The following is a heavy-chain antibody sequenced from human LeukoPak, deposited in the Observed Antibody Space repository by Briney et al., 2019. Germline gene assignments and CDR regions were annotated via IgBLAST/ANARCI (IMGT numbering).Heavy chain of an antibody. CDR2: IYYSGST. Sequence: SETLSLTCTVSGGSISSYYWSWIRQPPGKGLEWIGYIYYSGSTNYNPSLKSRVTISVDTSKNQFSLKLSSVTAADTAVYYCARGFIAVYWGQGTLVTVSS. D-gene: IGHD2-15*01. CDR3: ARGFIAVY. V-gene: IGHV4-59*12. CDR1: GGSISSYY. J-gene: IGHJ4*02.